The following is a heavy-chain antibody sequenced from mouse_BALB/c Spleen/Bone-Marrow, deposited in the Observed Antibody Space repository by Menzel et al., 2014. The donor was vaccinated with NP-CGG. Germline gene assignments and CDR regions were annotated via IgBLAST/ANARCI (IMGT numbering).Heavy chain of an antibody. V-gene: IGHV4-1*02. D-gene: IGHD1-1*01. J-gene: IGHJ2*01. Sequence: GVDFSRYWMSWVRQAPGKGLEWIGEINPDSRTINYTPSLKDKFIISRDNAKNTLYLRLNKMRSEDTALYYCARPDYYGYLNYWGQGTTLTVSS. CDR2: INPDSRTI. CDR1: GVDFSRYW. CDR3: ARPDYYGYLNY.